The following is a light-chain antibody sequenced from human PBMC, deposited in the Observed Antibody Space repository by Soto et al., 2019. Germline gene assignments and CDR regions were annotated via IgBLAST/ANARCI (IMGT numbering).Light chain of an antibody. V-gene: IGKV1-5*03. Sequence: DVQLTQSPSTLSASVGDRVTITCRASQSVSSWLAWYQAKPGKAPNLLIYKASTLESGVPSGFSGSGSGTEFTLTISSLQPDDFATYYCQQYRSYSWTFGQGTKVEI. CDR2: KAS. CDR1: QSVSSW. CDR3: QQYRSYSWT. J-gene: IGKJ1*01.